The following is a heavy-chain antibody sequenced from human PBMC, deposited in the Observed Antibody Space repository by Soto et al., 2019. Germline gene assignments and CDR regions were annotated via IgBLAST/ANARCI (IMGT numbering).Heavy chain of an antibody. CDR1: GFTISTQW. J-gene: IGHJ4*02. V-gene: IGHV3-7*03. CDR2: INEDGSKK. D-gene: IGHD2-15*01. Sequence: DVQLVESGGALVQPGGSLRLSCAVSGFTISTQWMSWVRQAPGKGLEWLANINEDGSKKFYVDSVKGRFTISKDNAKNSLSLQLGNLRAEDTAVYYCAREMHLGGGWGDIDYWGQGTMVTVSS. CDR3: AREMHLGGGWGDIDY.